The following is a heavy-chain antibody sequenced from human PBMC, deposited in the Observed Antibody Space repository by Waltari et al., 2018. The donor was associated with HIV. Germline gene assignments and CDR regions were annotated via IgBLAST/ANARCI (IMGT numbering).Heavy chain of an antibody. CDR2: IGTAGDT. V-gene: IGHV3-13*01. J-gene: IGHJ2*01. CDR3: ARVHFYYDSSCYRYWYFDL. CDR1: GFTFSSYD. D-gene: IGHD3-22*01. Sequence: EVQLVESGGGLVQPGGSLRLSCAASGFTFSSYDMHWVRQATGKGLEGVSAIGTAGDTYYPGSVKGRFTISRENAKNSLYLQMNSLRAGDTAVYYCARVHFYYDSSCYRYWYFDLWGRGTLVTVSS.